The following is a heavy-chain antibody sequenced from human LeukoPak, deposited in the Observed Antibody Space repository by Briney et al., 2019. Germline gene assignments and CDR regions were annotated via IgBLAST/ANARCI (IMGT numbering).Heavy chain of an antibody. CDR1: GGSISSSNW. CDR2: IYHSGST. Sequence: PSETLSLTCAVSGGSISSSNWWSWVRQPPGKGLEWIGEIYHSGSTNYNPSLKSRVTISVDKSKNQFSLQVTSVTAADTAVYYCARRVRSADHRCDFWGQGTLVTVSS. J-gene: IGHJ4*02. D-gene: IGHD1-14*01. V-gene: IGHV4-4*02. CDR3: ARRVRSADHRCDF.